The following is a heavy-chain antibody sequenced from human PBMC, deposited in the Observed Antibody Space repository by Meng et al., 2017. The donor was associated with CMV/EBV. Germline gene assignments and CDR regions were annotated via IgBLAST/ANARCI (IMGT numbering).Heavy chain of an antibody. J-gene: IGHJ4*02. V-gene: IGHV3-15*01. CDR2: IKSKTDGGTT. Sequence: WMSWVRQAPGKGLEWIGRIKSKTDGGTTDYAAPVKGRFTISRDDSKNTLYLQMNSLKTEDTAVYYCTTVYGGYYYDSSGYYLGFDYWGQGTLVTVSS. CDR1: W. CDR3: TTVYGGYYYDSSGYYLGFDY. D-gene: IGHD3-22*01.